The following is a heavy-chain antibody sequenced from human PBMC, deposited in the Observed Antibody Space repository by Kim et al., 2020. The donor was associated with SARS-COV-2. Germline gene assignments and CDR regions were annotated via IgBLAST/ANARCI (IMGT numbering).Heavy chain of an antibody. Sequence: PTYARGFTGRFVFSLDTSVSTAYLQISSLKAEDTAVYYCAREVDGSGSYPAWGQGTLVTVSS. CDR2: P. J-gene: IGHJ5*02. V-gene: IGHV7-4-1*02. D-gene: IGHD3-10*01. CDR3: AREVDGSGSYPA.